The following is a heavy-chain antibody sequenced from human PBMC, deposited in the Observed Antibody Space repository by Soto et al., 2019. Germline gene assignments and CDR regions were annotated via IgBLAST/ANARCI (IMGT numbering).Heavy chain of an antibody. J-gene: IGHJ6*02. CDR1: GFTVSSNY. V-gene: IGHV3-53*01. D-gene: IGHD2-8*01. Sequence: GGSLRLSCAASGFTVSSNYMTWVRKAPGKGLEWVSFIYKGGNTYYADSEKGRFTISRDNSKNTLYLQMNSLRTEDTAVYYCARSGLACSNGVCSRFYYGMDVWGQGTTVTVSS. CDR2: IYKGGNT. CDR3: ARSGLACSNGVCSRFYYGMDV.